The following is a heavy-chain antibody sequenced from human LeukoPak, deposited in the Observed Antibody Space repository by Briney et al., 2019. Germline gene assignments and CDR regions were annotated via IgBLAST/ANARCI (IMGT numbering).Heavy chain of an antibody. CDR3: ARVVAFIPGYSSGSLFWDV. D-gene: IGHD6-19*01. CDR1: GGSISSSSYY. CDR2: IYYSGST. V-gene: IGHV4-39*01. J-gene: IGHJ6*02. Sequence: SETLSLTCTVSGGSISSSSYYWGCLRQPQGKGLEWLGSIYYSGSTYYNPSLKSRVTISVGTSKIQFSLKLSSVTAADTTVYYCARVVAFIPGYSSGSLFWDVWGQGTTVTVSS.